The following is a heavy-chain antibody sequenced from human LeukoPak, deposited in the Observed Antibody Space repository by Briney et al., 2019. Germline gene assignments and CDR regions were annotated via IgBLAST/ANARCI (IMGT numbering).Heavy chain of an antibody. J-gene: IGHJ4*02. CDR3: AREWELRTFCIGY. V-gene: IGHV1-69*13. CDR2: IIPIFGTA. D-gene: IGHD1-26*01. Sequence: GASVKVSCKASGGTFSSYAISWVRQAPGQGLEWMGGIIPIFGTANYAQKFQGRVTITADESTSTAYMELSSVTAADTAVYYCAREWELRTFCIGYWGQGTLVTVSS. CDR1: GGTFSSYA.